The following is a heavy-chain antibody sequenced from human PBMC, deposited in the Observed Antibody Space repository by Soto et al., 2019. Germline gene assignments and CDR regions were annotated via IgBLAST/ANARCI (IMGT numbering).Heavy chain of an antibody. V-gene: IGHV3-33*01. CDR2: IWHDGLKK. Sequence: QVQLVESGGGVVQPERSLRLSCVASRFTFSDYGMHWVRQAPGKGLEWVAVIWHDGLKKDYVDSVKGRFTISRDNAKNTLHLEMNSLRAEDTAVYYCVRDGHCITTSCYGNWFDPWGQGTLVTVSS. J-gene: IGHJ5*02. D-gene: IGHD2-2*01. CDR1: RFTFSDYG. CDR3: VRDGHCITTSCYGNWFDP.